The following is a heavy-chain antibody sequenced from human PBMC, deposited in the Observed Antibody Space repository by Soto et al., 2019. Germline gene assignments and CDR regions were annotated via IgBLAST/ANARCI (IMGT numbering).Heavy chain of an antibody. D-gene: IGHD2-15*01. Sequence: QVRLQESGPGLVRPSQTLSLTCNVSGAPISSGGFYWSWIRQHPGKGPEWIGYIYNSGTTFYNPSLGSRVTMSLDAAKNHFSLELRSVTVADTAVYYCARDGGNICSGGSCYFQAPDYWGQGTLVTVSP. V-gene: IGHV4-31*03. CDR2: IYNSGTT. CDR1: GAPISSGGFY. J-gene: IGHJ4*02. CDR3: ARDGGNICSGGSCYFQAPDY.